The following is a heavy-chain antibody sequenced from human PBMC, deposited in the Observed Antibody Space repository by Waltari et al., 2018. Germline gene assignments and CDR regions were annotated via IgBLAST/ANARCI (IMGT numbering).Heavy chain of an antibody. CDR1: GGSFSGYY. V-gene: IGHV4-34*01. Sequence: QVQLQQWGAGLLKPSETLSLTCAVYGGSFSGYYWSWNRQPPGQGLEWIGEINHSGSTNYNPALKSRVTISVDTSKNQSSLKLSSVTAADTAVYYCARRKVVATIDYWGQGTLVTVSS. CDR3: ARRKVVATIDY. CDR2: INHSGST. D-gene: IGHD2-15*01. J-gene: IGHJ4*02.